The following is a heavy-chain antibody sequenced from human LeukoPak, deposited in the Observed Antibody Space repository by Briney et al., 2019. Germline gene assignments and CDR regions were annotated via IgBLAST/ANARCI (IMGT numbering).Heavy chain of an antibody. Sequence: GGSLRLSCAASGFTVSSNYMSWVRQAPGKGLEWVSVIYSGGSTYYADSVKGRFTISRDNSKNTLYLQMNSLRAEDTAVYYCARQTQAYYFDYWGQGTLVTVSS. CDR2: IYSGGST. V-gene: IGHV3-66*04. CDR3: ARQTQAYYFDY. CDR1: GFTVSSNY. J-gene: IGHJ4*02.